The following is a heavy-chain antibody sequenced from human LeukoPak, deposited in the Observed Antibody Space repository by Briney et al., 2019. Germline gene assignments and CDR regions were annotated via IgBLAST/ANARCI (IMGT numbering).Heavy chain of an antibody. CDR3: ANTYRRAAAVEANWFDP. J-gene: IGHJ5*02. D-gene: IGHD6-13*01. CDR1: GGSISSSIYY. V-gene: IGHV4-39*01. Sequence: SETLSLTCIVSGGSISSSIYYWAWVRQPPGKGLEWIGTVFYNGATQYNPSLKSRVTISVDTSKNQFSLKLSSVTAADTAVYYCANTYRRAAAVEANWFDPWGQGTLVTVSS. CDR2: VFYNGAT.